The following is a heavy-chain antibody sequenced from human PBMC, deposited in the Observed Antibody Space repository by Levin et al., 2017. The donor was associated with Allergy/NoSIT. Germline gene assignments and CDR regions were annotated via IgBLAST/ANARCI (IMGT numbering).Heavy chain of an antibody. J-gene: IGHJ4*02. D-gene: IGHD1-1*01. CDR1: GFTFSNYA. V-gene: IGHV3-30-3*01. CDR2: ISDDGSSE. Sequence: GGSLRLSCAASGFTFSNYAMHWVRQAPGTGLEWVGVISDDGSSEFYIDSVKGRFTISRDNSKNRLYLQMDSLRAEDTALYYCVREIAEEGTWGQGTLVIVSS. CDR3: VREIAEEGT.